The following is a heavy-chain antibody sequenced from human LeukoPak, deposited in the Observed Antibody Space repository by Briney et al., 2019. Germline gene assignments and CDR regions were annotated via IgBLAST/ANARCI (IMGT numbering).Heavy chain of an antibody. CDR3: TRENRPFCPFAF. V-gene: IGHV4-4*02. D-gene: IGHD2/OR15-2a*01. J-gene: IGHJ4*02. CDR1: GGSIDSTNY. CDR2: IAHDGTR. Sequence: SETLSLTCGVSGGSIDSTNYWSWVREAPGEGLEWIGEIAHDGTRNYNPSLRSRVAMSFDRANNYFSLSLTAVTAADTALYSCTRENRPFCPFAFWGQGVMVTVSS.